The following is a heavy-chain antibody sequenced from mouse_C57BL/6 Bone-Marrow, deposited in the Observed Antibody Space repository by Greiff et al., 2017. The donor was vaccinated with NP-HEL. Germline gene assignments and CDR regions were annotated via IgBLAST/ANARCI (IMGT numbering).Heavy chain of an antibody. CDR1: GYSITSGYY. CDR3: AREFWDWYFDV. CDR2: ISYDGSN. J-gene: IGHJ1*03. V-gene: IGHV3-6*01. Sequence: EVKLQESGPGLVKPSQSLSLTCSVTGYSITSGYYWNWIRQFPGNKLEWMGYISYDGSNNYNPSLKNRISITRDTSKNQFFLKLNSVTTEDTATYYCAREFWDWYFDVWGTGTTVTVSS.